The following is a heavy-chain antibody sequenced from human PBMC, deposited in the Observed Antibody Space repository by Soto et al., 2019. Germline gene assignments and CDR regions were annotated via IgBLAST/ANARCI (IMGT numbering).Heavy chain of an antibody. CDR2: IYPGDSDT. CDR1: GYSFTSYW. CDR3: AIPRSRRRNYYGMDV. J-gene: IGHJ6*02. D-gene: IGHD1-26*01. V-gene: IGHV5-51*01. Sequence: GESLKISCKGSGYSFTSYWIGWVRQMPGKGLEWMGIIYPGDSDTRYSPSFQGQVTISADKSISTAYLQWSSLKASDTAMYYCAIPRSRRRNYYGMDVWAQGTTVTFSS.